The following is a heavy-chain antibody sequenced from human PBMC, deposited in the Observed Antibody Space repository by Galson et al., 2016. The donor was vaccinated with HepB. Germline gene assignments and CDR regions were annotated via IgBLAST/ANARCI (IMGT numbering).Heavy chain of an antibody. D-gene: IGHD3-10*01. CDR3: TRCQVRLGPEGTDLNGFDP. V-gene: IGHV4-31*03. Sequence: TLSLTCTVSGGSITSGAYYWTWIRQHPEKGLEWIGHSYSSGNTNYSPALRGRATVSVDTSKNQFSLSLTSATAADTAVYYCTRCQVRLGPEGTDLNGFDPWGQGTLVTVSS. CDR1: GGSITSGAYY. CDR2: SYSSGNT. J-gene: IGHJ5*02.